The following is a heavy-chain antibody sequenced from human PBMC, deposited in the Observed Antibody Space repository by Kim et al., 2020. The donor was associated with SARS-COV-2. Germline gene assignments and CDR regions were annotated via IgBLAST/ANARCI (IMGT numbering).Heavy chain of an antibody. CDR1: GFTFSSYA. V-gene: IGHV3-23*01. Sequence: GGSLRLSCAASGFTFSSYAMSWVRQAPGKGLEWVSAISGSGGSTYYADSVKGRFTISRDNSKNTLYLQMNSLRAEDTAVYYCAKKGYYGSGSSDNWFDPWGQGTLVTVSS. CDR2: ISGSGGST. CDR3: AKKGYYGSGSSDNWFDP. J-gene: IGHJ5*02. D-gene: IGHD3-10*01.